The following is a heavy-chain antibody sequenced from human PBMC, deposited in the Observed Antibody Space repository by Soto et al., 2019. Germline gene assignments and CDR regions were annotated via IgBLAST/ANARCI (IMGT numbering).Heavy chain of an antibody. CDR2: ISYDGSVK. Sequence: VGSLRLSCAASVFIFSNYGMHCVRQSPGKGLEWVTIISYDGSVKYYADSVKGRFTISRDNSNNTLYLQMNSLRAEDTAVYYCAKDGNGGPPYYSDYWRQGTLVNV. CDR1: VFIFSNYG. D-gene: IGHD2-8*01. CDR3: AKDGNGGPPYYSDY. J-gene: IGHJ4*02. V-gene: IGHV3-30*18.